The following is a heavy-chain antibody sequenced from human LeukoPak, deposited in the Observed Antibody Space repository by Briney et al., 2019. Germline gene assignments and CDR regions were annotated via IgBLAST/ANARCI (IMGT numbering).Heavy chain of an antibody. Sequence: NPSETLSLTCTVSGGSISSYYWSWIRQPAGKGLEWIGRIYSSGSTNYNPSLKSRVTISVDTSKNQFSLTLSSVTAADTAVYYCARGPEGYYDYVFDYWGQGTLVTVSS. CDR3: ARGPEGYYDYVFDY. V-gene: IGHV4-4*07. CDR1: GGSISSYY. CDR2: IYSSGST. D-gene: IGHD3-16*01. J-gene: IGHJ4*02.